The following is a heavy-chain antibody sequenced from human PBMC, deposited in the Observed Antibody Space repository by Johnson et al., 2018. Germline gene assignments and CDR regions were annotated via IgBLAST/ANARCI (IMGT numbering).Heavy chain of an antibody. CDR2: IIPIFGTA. V-gene: IGHV1-69*19. CDR3: AKAAGGVGAKIGAFDI. D-gene: IGHD1-26*01. Sequence: VQLVESGAEVKKPGSSVKVSCKASGGTFSSYAISWVRQAPGQGLEWMGGIIPIFGTANYAQKFQGRVTITADESTSSAYMELSSLRSEDTAVDYWAKAAGGVGAKIGAFDIWGQGTMVTVSS. CDR1: GGTFSSYA. J-gene: IGHJ3*02.